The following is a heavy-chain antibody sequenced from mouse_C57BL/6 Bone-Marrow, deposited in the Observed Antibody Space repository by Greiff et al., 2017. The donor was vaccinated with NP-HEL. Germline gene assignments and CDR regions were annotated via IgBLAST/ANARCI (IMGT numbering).Heavy chain of an antibody. D-gene: IGHD1-1*01. Sequence: VQLQQPGAELVRPGSSVKLSCKASGYTFTNYWMHWVKQRPIQGLEWIGNIDPSDSETHYNQKFKDKATLTVDKSSSTAYMQLSSLTSEDSAVYYCARDPYYYGSSRNFDVWGTGTTVTVSS. CDR2: IDPSDSET. V-gene: IGHV1-52*01. CDR1: GYTFTNYW. CDR3: ARDPYYYGSSRNFDV. J-gene: IGHJ1*03.